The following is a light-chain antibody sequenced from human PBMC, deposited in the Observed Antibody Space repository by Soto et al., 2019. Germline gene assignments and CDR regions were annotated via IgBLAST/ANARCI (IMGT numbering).Light chain of an antibody. V-gene: IGKV3-20*01. CDR3: QQYGNSPSIT. CDR1: QSVRSSY. J-gene: IGKJ5*01. Sequence: EIVLTQSPGTLSLSPGERATLSCRASQSVRSSYLAWYQQKPGQAPRLLIHGASSRATGIPDRFSGSGSGTDFTLTISRLEAEDFAVYYCQQYGNSPSITFGQGTRLEIK. CDR2: GAS.